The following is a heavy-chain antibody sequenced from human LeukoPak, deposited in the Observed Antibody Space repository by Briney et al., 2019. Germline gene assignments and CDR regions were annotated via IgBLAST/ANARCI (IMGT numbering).Heavy chain of an antibody. J-gene: IGHJ6*03. V-gene: IGHV4-39*01. Sequence: SETLSLTCTVSGGSISSSSYYWGWIRQPPGKGLEWIGSIYYSGSTYYNPSLKSRVTISVDTSKNQFSLKLSSVTAADTAVYYCARGPYGSGIYYMDVWGKGTTVTISS. CDR2: IYYSGST. CDR3: ARGPYGSGIYYMDV. D-gene: IGHD3-10*01. CDR1: GGSISSSSYY.